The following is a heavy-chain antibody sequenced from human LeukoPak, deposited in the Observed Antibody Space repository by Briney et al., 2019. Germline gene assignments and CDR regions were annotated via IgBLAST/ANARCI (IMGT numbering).Heavy chain of an antibody. CDR1: GFTFSSYG. V-gene: IGHV3-23*01. Sequence: QSGGSLRLSCAASGFTFSSYGMSWVRQAPGKGLEWVSAISGSGGSTYYADSVKGRFTISRDNAKNSLYLQMNSLRAEDTAVYYCARDEVGAAAAGLYYWGQGTLVTVSS. D-gene: IGHD6-13*01. CDR3: ARDEVGAAAAGLYY. CDR2: ISGSGGST. J-gene: IGHJ4*02.